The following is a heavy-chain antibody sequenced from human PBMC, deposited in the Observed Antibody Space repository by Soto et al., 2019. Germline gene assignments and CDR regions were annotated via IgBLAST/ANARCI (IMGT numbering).Heavy chain of an antibody. CDR3: AVSSGYYYYYGMDV. J-gene: IGHJ6*02. V-gene: IGHV5-10-1*01. CDR2: IDPSDSYT. D-gene: IGHD3-22*01. CDR1: GYSFTSYW. Sequence: LKISCKGSGYSFTSYWISWVRQMPGKGLEWMGRIDPSDSYTNYSPSFQGHVTISADKSISTAYLQWSSLKASDTAMYYCAVSSGYYYYYGMDVWGQGTTVTVSS.